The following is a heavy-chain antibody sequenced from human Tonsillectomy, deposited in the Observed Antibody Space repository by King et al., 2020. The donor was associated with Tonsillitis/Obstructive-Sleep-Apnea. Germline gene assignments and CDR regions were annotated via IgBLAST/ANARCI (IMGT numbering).Heavy chain of an antibody. Sequence: VQLVESGGGLVQPGGSLRLSCSASGFTFSSYAMHWVRQAPGKGLEYVSAISSNGGSTYYADSVKGRFTISRDNSKNTLYLQMSSLRAEDTAVYYCVKDPDFKYGSCLGGNCGYFDYWGQGTLVTVSS. CDR1: GFTFSSYA. J-gene: IGHJ4*02. CDR2: ISSNGGST. V-gene: IGHV3-64D*06. CDR3: VKDPDFKYGSCLGGNCGYFDY. D-gene: IGHD2-15*01.